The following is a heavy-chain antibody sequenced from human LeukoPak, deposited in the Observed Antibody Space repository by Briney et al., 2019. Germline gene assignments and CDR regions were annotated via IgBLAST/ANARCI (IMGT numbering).Heavy chain of an antibody. D-gene: IGHD3-3*01. CDR1: GYSISSGYY. V-gene: IGHV4-38-2*01. J-gene: IGHJ5*02. Sequence: PSETLSLTCAVSGYSISSGYYWGWIRQPPGQGLEWIGSIYHSGSTYYNPSLKSRVTISVDTSKNQFSLKLSSVTAADTAVYYCASTGELYYDFWSGYSVSWFDPWGQGTLVTVSS. CDR2: IYHSGST. CDR3: ASTGELYYDFWSGYSVSWFDP.